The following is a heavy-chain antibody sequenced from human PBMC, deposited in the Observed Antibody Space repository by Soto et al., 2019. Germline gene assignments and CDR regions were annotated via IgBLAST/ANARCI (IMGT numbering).Heavy chain of an antibody. J-gene: IGHJ4*02. Sequence: SETLSLTCTVSGASVNNDYWTWIRQSAGKGLECIGYISYSGTINYNPSFRSRVSMSLDTSKNQFYLRPSSVAAADTAFYYCARVIGGRKLFDYWGQGTLVTVSS. V-gene: IGHV4-59*02. CDR1: GASVNNDY. D-gene: IGHD3-16*01. CDR3: ARVIGGRKLFDY. CDR2: ISYSGTI.